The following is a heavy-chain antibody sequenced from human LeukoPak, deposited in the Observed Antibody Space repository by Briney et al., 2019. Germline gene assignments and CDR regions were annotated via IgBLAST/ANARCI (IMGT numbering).Heavy chain of an antibody. CDR2: IYYSGST. CDR1: GGSISSYY. Sequence: SETLSLTCTVSGGSISSYYWSWIRQPPGKGLEWIGYIYYSGSTNYNPSLKSRVTISVDTSKNQFSLKLSSVTAADTAVYYCARGGWSLDYWGQGTLVTVSS. D-gene: IGHD6-19*01. V-gene: IGHV4-59*01. CDR3: ARGGWSLDY. J-gene: IGHJ4*02.